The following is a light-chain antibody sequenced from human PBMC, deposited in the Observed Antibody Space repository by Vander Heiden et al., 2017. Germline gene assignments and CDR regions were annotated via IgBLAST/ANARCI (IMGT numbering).Light chain of an antibody. J-gene: IGLJ3*02. Sequence: QSALTQPRSVSGSPGQSVTISCPGTSSDVGGYNYVSWYQQHPGKAPKVMIFDVSKRPSGVPDRFSGSKSGNTASLTISGLQAEDEADYYCCSYAGSYTGFGGGTKLTVL. CDR1: SSDVGGYNY. CDR3: CSYAGSYTG. CDR2: DVS. V-gene: IGLV2-11*01.